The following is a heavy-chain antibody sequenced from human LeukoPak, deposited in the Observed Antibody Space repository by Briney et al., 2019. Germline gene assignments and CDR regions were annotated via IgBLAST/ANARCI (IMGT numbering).Heavy chain of an antibody. Sequence: SVKVSCKASGGTFSSYAISCVRQAPGQGLEWMGRIIPILGIANYAQKFQGRVTITADKSTSTAYMELSSLRSEDTAVYYCARDQVVVAHNWFDPWGQGTLVTVSS. CDR2: IIPILGIA. CDR1: GGTFSSYA. V-gene: IGHV1-69*04. D-gene: IGHD2-21*01. J-gene: IGHJ5*02. CDR3: ARDQVVVAHNWFDP.